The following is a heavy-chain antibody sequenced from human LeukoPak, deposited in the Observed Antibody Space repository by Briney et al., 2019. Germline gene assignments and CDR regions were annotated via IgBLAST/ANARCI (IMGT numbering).Heavy chain of an antibody. V-gene: IGHV3-33*01. D-gene: IGHD4-17*01. CDR1: GFTFSSYG. J-gene: IGHJ3*02. CDR3: ATRAASGNDYGSSGAFDI. Sequence: PGGSLRLSCAASGFTFSSYGMHWVRQAPGKGLEWVAVICYDGSNKYYADSVKGRFTISRDNSKNTLYLQMNSLRAEDTAVYYCATRAASGNDYGSSGAFDIWGQGTMVTVSS. CDR2: ICYDGSNK.